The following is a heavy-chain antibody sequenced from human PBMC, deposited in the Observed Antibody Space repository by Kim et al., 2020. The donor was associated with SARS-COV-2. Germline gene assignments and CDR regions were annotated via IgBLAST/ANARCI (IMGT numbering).Heavy chain of an antibody. V-gene: IGHV4-59*13. Sequence: SETLSLTCTVSGGSISNYYWSWIRQAPGKGLEWIGYMYYTGSTNYNPALKSRVTISVDTSKNQFSLNLTSVTAADTAVYYCARDRGADYSNEFDYWSQGTLVTVSS. CDR2: MYYTGST. J-gene: IGHJ4*02. CDR3: ARDRGADYSNEFDY. D-gene: IGHD4-4*01. CDR1: GGSISNYY.